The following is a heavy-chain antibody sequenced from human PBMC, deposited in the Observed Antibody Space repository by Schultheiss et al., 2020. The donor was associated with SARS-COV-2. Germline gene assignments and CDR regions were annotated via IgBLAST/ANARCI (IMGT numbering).Heavy chain of an antibody. V-gene: IGHV4-30-2*01. Sequence: LRLSCAVSGGSISSGGYSWSWIRQPPGKGLEWIGYISHLGKTYYNPSLKSRVTISVDTSKNQFSLKLSSVTAADTAVYYCAREYYSSSPRSIYYYYYGMDVWGQGTTVTVSS. D-gene: IGHD6-6*01. CDR1: GGSISSGGYS. CDR3: AREYYSSSPRSIYYYYYGMDV. CDR2: ISHLGKT. J-gene: IGHJ6*02.